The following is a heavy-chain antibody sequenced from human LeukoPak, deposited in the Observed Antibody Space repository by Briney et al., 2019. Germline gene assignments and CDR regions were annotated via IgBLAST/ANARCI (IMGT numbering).Heavy chain of an antibody. J-gene: IGHJ3*02. CDR1: GFTFVSHA. D-gene: IGHD5-24*01. CDR3: AREGDGYLGDDAFDI. V-gene: IGHV3-48*03. CDR2: ISHGGTTT. Sequence: PGGSLRLSCAASGFTFVSHAMNWVRQAPGKGLEWISFISHGGTTTYYADSVKGRFAASRDNAKNSLYLQINSLGAEDTAVYYCAREGDGYLGDDAFDIWGQGTMVTVSS.